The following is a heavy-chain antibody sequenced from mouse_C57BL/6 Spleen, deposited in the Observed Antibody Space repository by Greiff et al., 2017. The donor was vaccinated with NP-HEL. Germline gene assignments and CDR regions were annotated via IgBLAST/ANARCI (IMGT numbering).Heavy chain of an antibody. CDR1: GFTFSSYA. CDR2: ISDGGSYT. CDR3: AREAGFYYYGSSYPYFDY. V-gene: IGHV5-4*01. D-gene: IGHD1-1*01. J-gene: IGHJ2*01. Sequence: EVMLVESGGGLVKPGGSLKLSCAASGFTFSSYAMSWVRQTPEKRLEWVATISDGGSYTYSPDNVKGRFTISRDNAKNNLYLQMSHLKSEDTAMYYCAREAGFYYYGSSYPYFDYWGQGTTLTVSS.